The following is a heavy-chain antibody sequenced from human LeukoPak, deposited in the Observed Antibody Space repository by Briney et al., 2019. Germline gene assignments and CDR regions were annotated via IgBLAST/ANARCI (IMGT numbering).Heavy chain of an antibody. D-gene: IGHD2-2*01. V-gene: IGHV3-53*03. J-gene: IGHJ4*02. CDR2: IYNGGSI. CDR1: GFTVSSNY. CDR3: ARGYGSTSFY. Sequence: GGSLRLSCAASGFTVSSNYMTWVRQAPGKGLEWVSVIYNGGSIHYADSVKGRFTISRDNAKNSLYMQMNSLRAEDTAVYYCARGYGSTSFYWGQGTLVTVSS.